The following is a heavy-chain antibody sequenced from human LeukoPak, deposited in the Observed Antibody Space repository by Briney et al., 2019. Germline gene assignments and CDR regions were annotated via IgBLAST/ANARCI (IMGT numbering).Heavy chain of an antibody. Sequence: SETLSLTCTVSGGSISSSSYYWGWIRQPPGKGLDWIGSIYYSGSTYYNPSLKSRVTISVDTSKNQFSLKLSSVTAADTAVYYCARGRGYCSSTSCHSKDDYWGQGTLVTVSS. CDR2: IYYSGST. CDR3: ARGRGYCSSTSCHSKDDY. V-gene: IGHV4-39*01. CDR1: GGSISSSSYY. D-gene: IGHD2-2*01. J-gene: IGHJ4*02.